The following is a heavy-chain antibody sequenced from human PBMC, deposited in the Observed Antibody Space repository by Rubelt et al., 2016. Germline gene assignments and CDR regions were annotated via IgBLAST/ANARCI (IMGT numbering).Heavy chain of an antibody. CDR3: ARHITMIVVVITTSAFDI. D-gene: IGHD3-22*01. CDR2: INHSGST. J-gene: IGHJ3*02. V-gene: IGHV4-34*01. Sequence: GWIRQPPGKGLEWIGEINHSGSTNYNPSLKSRVTISVDTSKNQFSLKLSSVTAADTAVYYCARHITMIVVVITTSAFDIWGQGTMVTVSS.